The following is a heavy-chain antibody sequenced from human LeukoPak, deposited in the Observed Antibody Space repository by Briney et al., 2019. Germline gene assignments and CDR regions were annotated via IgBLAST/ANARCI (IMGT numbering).Heavy chain of an antibody. CDR2: IYYSGST. D-gene: IGHD4-17*01. CDR1: GGSISSYY. CDR3: ARDPRNYGDYFDY. J-gene: IGHJ4*02. V-gene: IGHV4-59*12. Sequence: TSETLSLTCTVSGGSISSYYWSWIRQPPGKGLEWIGYIYYSGSTYYNPSLKSRVTISVDTSKNQLSLKLSSVTAADTAVYYCARDPRNYGDYFDYWGQGTLVTVSS.